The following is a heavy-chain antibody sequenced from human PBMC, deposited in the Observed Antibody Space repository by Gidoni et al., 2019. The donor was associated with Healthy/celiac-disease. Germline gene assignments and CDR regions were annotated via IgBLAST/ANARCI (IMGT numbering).Heavy chain of an antibody. CDR3: ATAEDSSGYYYQAFDI. CDR2: FDPEDGET. V-gene: IGHV1-24*01. Sequence: QVQLVQSGAEVKKPGASVKVSCKVSGYTLTELSMHWVRQAPGKGLEWMGGFDPEDGETIYEQKFQGRVTMTEDTSTDTAYMELSSLRSEDTAVYYCATAEDSSGYYYQAFDIWGQGTMVTVSS. CDR1: GYTLTELS. J-gene: IGHJ3*02. D-gene: IGHD3-22*01.